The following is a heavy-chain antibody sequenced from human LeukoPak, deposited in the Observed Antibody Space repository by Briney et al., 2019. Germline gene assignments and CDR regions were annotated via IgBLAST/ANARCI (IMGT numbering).Heavy chain of an antibody. J-gene: IGHJ6*03. D-gene: IGHD1-26*01. Sequence: SETLSLTCTVSGGSISSYYWSWIRQPPGKGLEWIGYIYYSGSTNYNPSLKSRVTISVDTSKNQFSLKLSSVTAADTAVYYCARAAQGRSNKYYYYYMDVWGKGTTVTVSS. CDR3: ARAAQGRSNKYYYYYMDV. CDR1: GGSISSYY. CDR2: IYYSGST. V-gene: IGHV4-59*01.